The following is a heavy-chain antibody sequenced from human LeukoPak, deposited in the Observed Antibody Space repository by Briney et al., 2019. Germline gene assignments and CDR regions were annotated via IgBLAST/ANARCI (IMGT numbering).Heavy chain of an antibody. CDR2: VSSNGAKT. Sequence: SGGSLRLSCAASGFTFSSYAITWVRQAPGKGLEWVSAVSSNGAKTYYADSVKGRFTISRDNYKNMVFLQMNSLRAEDTAVYYCGKEEKRVITPGLDYWGQGTLVTVSS. CDR3: GKEEKRVITPGLDY. D-gene: IGHD4-23*01. J-gene: IGHJ4*02. CDR1: GFTFSSYA. V-gene: IGHV3-23*01.